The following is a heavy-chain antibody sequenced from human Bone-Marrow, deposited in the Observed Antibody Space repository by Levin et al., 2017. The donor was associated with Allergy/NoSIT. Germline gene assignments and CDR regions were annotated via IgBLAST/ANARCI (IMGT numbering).Heavy chain of an antibody. CDR3: VRDQWDVVVVPAAIRGYGMDV. V-gene: IGHV3-21*01. CDR2: ISSGSDYI. D-gene: IGHD2-2*01. Sequence: GESLKISCAASGFTFRDYNMNWVRQAPGKGLEWVSSISSGSDYIYYADSVKGRFTISRDNADTSVFLQLNSLRAEDTAVYFCVRDQWDVVVVPAAIRGYGMDVWGQGTTVAVSS. CDR1: GFTFRDYN. J-gene: IGHJ6*02.